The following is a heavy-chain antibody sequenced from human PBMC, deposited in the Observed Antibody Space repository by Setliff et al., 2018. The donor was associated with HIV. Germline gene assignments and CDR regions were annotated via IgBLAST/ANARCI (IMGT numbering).Heavy chain of an antibody. D-gene: IGHD2-21*02. CDR1: GGSISSGNFF. V-gene: IGHV4-31*01. CDR3: ARGRVFCDGDSCYHFDY. CDR2: IYFSGSA. Sequence: SETLSLTCTVSGGSISSGNFFWSWIRQSPGKGLEWIGYIYFSGSATHNPTLKSPVSISVDTSKNQFYLTITSVTAADTAVYYCARGRVFCDGDSCYHFDYWGRGILVTVSS. J-gene: IGHJ4*02.